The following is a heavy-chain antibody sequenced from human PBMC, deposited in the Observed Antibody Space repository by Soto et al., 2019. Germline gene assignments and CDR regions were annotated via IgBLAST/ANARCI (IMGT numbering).Heavy chain of an antibody. CDR2: ISAYNGNT. CDR1: GYTFTSYG. D-gene: IGHD3-22*01. CDR3: VYYDSSGYYYSSAFDI. V-gene: IGHV1-18*01. J-gene: IGHJ3*02. Sequence: GASVKVSCKASGYTFTSYGISWVRQAPGQGLEWMGWISAYNGNTNYAQKFQGRVTITADESTSTAYMELSSLRSEDTAVYYCVYYDSSGYYYSSAFDIWGQGTMVTVSS.